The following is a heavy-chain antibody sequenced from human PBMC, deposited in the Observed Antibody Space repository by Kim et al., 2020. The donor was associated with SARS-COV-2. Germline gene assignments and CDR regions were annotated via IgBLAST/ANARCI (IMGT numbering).Heavy chain of an antibody. J-gene: IGHJ4*02. D-gene: IGHD1-26*01. Sequence: KYYADSVKGRFTISRDNSKNTLYLQMNSLRAEDTAVYYCARGEWELPSDYWGQGTLVTVSS. CDR3: ARGEWELPSDY. CDR2: K. V-gene: IGHV3-33*01.